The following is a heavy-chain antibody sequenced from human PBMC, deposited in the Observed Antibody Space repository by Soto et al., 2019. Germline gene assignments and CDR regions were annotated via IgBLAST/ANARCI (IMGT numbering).Heavy chain of an antibody. CDR2: ISSTSGNT. V-gene: IGHV1-18*01. D-gene: IGHD2-8*01. CDR1: GYTFSSYS. CDR3: ARDNGYYDF. Sequence: QLQMVQSGAEVKQPGASVKISCKTSGYTFSSYSINWVRQAPGQGLEWMAWISSTSGNTHYAERAPGRVTVTLDKSAGTAFMEMWGLTSDDTAVYFCARDNGYYDFWGQGTLVTVSS. J-gene: IGHJ4*02.